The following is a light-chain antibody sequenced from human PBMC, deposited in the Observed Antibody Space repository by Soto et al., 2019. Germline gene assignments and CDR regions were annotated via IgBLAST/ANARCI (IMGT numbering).Light chain of an antibody. V-gene: IGLV3-21*02. CDR2: DGS. Sequence: SYELTQPPSVSVAPGQTARIPCGGDNIGSKSVYWYQQKPGQAPVVVVYDGSDRPSGIPERFSGSNSGTTATLTISRVEAGDEADYFCQVWDSTSDHYVFGAGTKVTVX. J-gene: IGLJ1*01. CDR1: NIGSKS. CDR3: QVWDSTSDHYV.